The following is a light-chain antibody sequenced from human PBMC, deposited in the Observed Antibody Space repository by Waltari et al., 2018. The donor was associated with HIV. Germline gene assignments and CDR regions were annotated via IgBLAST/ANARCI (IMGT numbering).Light chain of an antibody. V-gene: IGLV1-51*01. J-gene: IGLJ3*02. CDR3: GTWDSSLSPFWV. CDR1: RSNIGHNY. Sequence: QSMLTQPPSVSAAPGQKVTISCSGSRSNIGHNYVSWYQHLPGTAPKLLIYDNNKRPSGIPDRFSGSKSGTSATLGITGLQTGDEADYYCGTWDSSLSPFWVFGGGTKLTVL. CDR2: DNN.